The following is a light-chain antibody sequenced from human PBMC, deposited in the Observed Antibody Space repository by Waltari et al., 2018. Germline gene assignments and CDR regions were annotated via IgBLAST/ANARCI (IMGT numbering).Light chain of an antibody. J-gene: IGKJ1*01. V-gene: IGKV3-20*01. Sequence: EIVLTQSPGTLSLSPGERATLSCRARQRVSSSYLAWYQQKPGQAPRVLLHGASNRATGIPDRFSGSGSGTDFTLTISRLEPEDFAVYYCQQYGSSPWTFGQGTKVEIK. CDR3: QQYGSSPWT. CDR2: GAS. CDR1: QRVSSSY.